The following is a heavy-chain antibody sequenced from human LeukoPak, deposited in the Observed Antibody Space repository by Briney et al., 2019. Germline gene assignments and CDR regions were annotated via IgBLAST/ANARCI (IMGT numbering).Heavy chain of an antibody. Sequence: ASVKVSCKTSGYTFATYSINCVRQAPGQGLEWMGWISGYSGSTNYAQKLQGRVTMTTDTSTTTAYMELRSLKSDDTAVYYCARGHSSGRDYYFDTWGQGTLVTVSS. CDR3: ARGHSSGRDYYFDT. CDR2: ISGYSGST. CDR1: GYTFATYS. D-gene: IGHD6-19*01. J-gene: IGHJ4*02. V-gene: IGHV1-18*01.